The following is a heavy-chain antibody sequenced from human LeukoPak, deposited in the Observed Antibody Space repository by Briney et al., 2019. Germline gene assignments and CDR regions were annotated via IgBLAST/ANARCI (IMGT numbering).Heavy chain of an antibody. D-gene: IGHD3-10*01. J-gene: IGHJ4*02. CDR1: GGSIRSYY. CDR2: IYYSGST. Sequence: PSETLSLTCSVSGGSIRSYYWSWIRQPPGKGLEWMGYIYYSGSTNYNPSLKSRVTISVDTSKNQFSLKLSSVTAADTAVCYCGSYYYGSGTYSIDHWGQGTLVTVSS. CDR3: GSYYYGSGTYSIDH. V-gene: IGHV4-59*08.